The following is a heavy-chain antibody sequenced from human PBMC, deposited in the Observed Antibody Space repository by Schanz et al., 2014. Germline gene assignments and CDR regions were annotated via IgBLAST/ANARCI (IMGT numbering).Heavy chain of an antibody. D-gene: IGHD3-10*01. Sequence: VQLVESGGGLVQPGRSLRLSCAASGFTFSSYAMSWVRQAPGKGLEWVSAISGSGGSTYYADSVKGRFTISRDNSKNPFYLKINSLRADATAVYYCARAPPLVRGIAGWFGPWGQGSLVTVSS. CDR1: GFTFSSYA. J-gene: IGHJ5*02. CDR2: ISGSGGST. V-gene: IGHV3-23*04. CDR3: ARAPPLVRGIAGWFGP.